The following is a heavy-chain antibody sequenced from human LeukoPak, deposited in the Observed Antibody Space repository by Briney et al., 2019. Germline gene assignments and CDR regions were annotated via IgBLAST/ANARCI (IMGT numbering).Heavy chain of an antibody. J-gene: IGHJ4*02. CDR3: ARIDRAVAGTIDY. D-gene: IGHD6-19*01. CDR2: IYYSGST. CDR1: GGSISSYF. Sequence: SETLSLTCTVSGGSISSYFWSWIRQPPGKGLEWIGYIYYSGSTNYNPSLKSRVTMSVDTSKNQFSLKLSSVTASDTAVYYCARIDRAVAGTIDYWGQGTLVTVSS. V-gene: IGHV4-59*08.